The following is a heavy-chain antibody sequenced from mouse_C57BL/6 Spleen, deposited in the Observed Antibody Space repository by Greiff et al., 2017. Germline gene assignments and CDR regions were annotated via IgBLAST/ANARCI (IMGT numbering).Heavy chain of an antibody. CDR2: IHPNSGST. CDR3: ARAGSSYFDY. Sequence: QVQLQQPGAELVKPGASVKLSCKASGYTFTSYWMHWVKQRPGQGLEWIGMIHPNSGSTNYKEKFKSKATLTVDKSSSTAYMQLSSLTSEDSAVYYCARAGSSYFDYWGQGTTLTVSS. J-gene: IGHJ2*01. D-gene: IGHD1-1*01. CDR1: GYTFTSYW. V-gene: IGHV1-64*01.